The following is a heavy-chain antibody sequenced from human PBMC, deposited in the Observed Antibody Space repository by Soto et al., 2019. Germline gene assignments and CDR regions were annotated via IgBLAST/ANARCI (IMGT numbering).Heavy chain of an antibody. CDR1: GGSFSGYY. Sequence: PSETLSLTCAVYGGSFSGYYWSWIRQPPGKGLEWIGEINHGGGTNYNPSLERRVTISVDTSKNQFSLKLTSVAAADTAVYYCARRRAVVVVAATVGLWFDPWGQGTLVAVSS. D-gene: IGHD2-15*01. CDR2: INHGGGT. V-gene: IGHV4-34*01. CDR3: ARRRAVVVVAATVGLWFDP. J-gene: IGHJ5*02.